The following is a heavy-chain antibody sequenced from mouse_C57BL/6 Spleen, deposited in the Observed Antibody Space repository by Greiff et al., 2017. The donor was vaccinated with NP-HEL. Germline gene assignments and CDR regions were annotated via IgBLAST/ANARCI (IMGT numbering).Heavy chain of an antibody. V-gene: IGHV1-80*01. CDR1: GYAFSSYW. CDR2: IYPGDGDT. Sequence: VQLQQSGAELVKPGASVKISCKASGYAFSSYWMNWVKQRPGKGLEWIGQIYPGDGDTNYNGKFKGKATLTADKSSSTAYMQLSSLTSEDSAVYFCARTTTVVHWYFDVWGTGTTVTVSS. CDR3: ARTTTVVHWYFDV. D-gene: IGHD1-1*01. J-gene: IGHJ1*03.